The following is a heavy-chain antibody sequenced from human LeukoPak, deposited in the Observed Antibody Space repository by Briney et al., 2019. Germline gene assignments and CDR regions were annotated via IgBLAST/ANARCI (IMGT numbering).Heavy chain of an antibody. CDR1: GASSSSYY. V-gene: IGHV4-59*01. J-gene: IGHJ6*03. CDR3: ARQTGVYYYMDV. Sequence: SETLSLTCTVSGASSSSYYWSWIRQPPGKGLEWIGYIYYRGSANYNPSLKSRVTISVDTSKNQISLRLTPVSAADTAVYYCARQTGVYYYMDVWGKGTTVTVSS. CDR2: IYYRGSA. D-gene: IGHD3-10*01.